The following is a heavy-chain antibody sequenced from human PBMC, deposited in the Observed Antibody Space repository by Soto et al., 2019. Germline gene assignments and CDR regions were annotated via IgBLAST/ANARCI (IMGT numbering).Heavy chain of an antibody. V-gene: IGHV1-69*05. Sequence: SVKVSCKASGGTFSSYAISWVRQAPGQGLEWMGGINPIFGTTDYAQKFQGRVTMTTDTSMSTAYMELSSLRSEDTAVYYCARLAHYYYYYYMDVWGKGTTVTVSS. CDR3: ARLAHYYYYYYMDV. CDR1: GGTFSSYA. J-gene: IGHJ6*03. CDR2: INPIFGTT.